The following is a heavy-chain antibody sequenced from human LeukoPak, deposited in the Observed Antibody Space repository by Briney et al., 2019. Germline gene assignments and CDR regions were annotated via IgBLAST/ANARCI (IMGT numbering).Heavy chain of an antibody. CDR1: GGSISSSNW. V-gene: IGHV4-4*02. D-gene: IGHD1-26*01. CDR2: IYHSGST. CDR3: ARDKFPLVGATGDDAFDI. Sequence: PSETLSLTCAVSGGSISSSNWWSWVRQPPGQGLEWIGEIYHSGSTNYNPSLKSRVTISVDKSKNQFSLKLSSVTAADTAVYYCARDKFPLVGATGDDAFDIWGQGTMVAVSS. J-gene: IGHJ3*02.